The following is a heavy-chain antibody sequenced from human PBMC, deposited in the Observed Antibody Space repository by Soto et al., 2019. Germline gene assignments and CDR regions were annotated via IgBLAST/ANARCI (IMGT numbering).Heavy chain of an antibody. D-gene: IGHD2-15*01. J-gene: IGHJ4*02. CDR1: GFPFSSYG. V-gene: IGHV3-33*01. CDR3: ARDQTGSGGYSDS. CDR2: IWNDGSNE. Sequence: GGSLRLSCEASGFPFSSYGIHWVRQAPGKGLEWLAIIWNDGSNEYYADSVKGRFTISRDNSKNTVYLQVSNLRAEDTAVYFCARDQTGSGGYSDSWGQGTLVTVLL.